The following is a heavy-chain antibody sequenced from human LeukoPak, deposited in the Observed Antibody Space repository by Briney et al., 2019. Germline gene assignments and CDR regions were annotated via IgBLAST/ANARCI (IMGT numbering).Heavy chain of an antibody. D-gene: IGHD7-27*01. CDR3: ARGYNWGSPTRNFYYLDV. V-gene: IGHV4-4*07. J-gene: IGHJ6*03. CDR1: GGSISSYY. CDR2: IYTSGST. Sequence: PSETLSLTCTVSGGSISSYYWSWIRQPAGKGLEWIGRIYTSGSTNYNPSLKSRVTMSVDTSKNQFSLKLRSVTAADTGVYYWARGYNWGSPTRNFYYLDVWGKGTTVTVSS.